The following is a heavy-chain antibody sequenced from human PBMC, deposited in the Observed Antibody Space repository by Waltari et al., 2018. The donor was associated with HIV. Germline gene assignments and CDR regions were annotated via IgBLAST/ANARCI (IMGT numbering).Heavy chain of an antibody. J-gene: IGHJ6*02. CDR1: GFTVSSNY. CDR3: ARDFENLSSTYYYYGMDV. D-gene: IGHD3-3*01. V-gene: IGHV3-66*02. CDR2: IYSGGST. Sequence: EVQLVESGGGLVQPGGSLRLSCAASGFTVSSNYMSWVRQAPGKGLEWVSVIYSGGSTYYADSVKGRFTISRDNSKNTLYLQMNSLRAEDTAVYYCARDFENLSSTYYYYGMDVWGQGTTVTVSS.